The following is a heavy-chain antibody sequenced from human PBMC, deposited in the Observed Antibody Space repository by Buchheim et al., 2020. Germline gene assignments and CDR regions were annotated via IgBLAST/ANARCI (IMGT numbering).Heavy chain of an antibody. J-gene: IGHJ4*02. D-gene: IGHD3-3*01. CDR3: ASHFSDFWSGYYTSIDY. Sequence: QVQLQQWGAGLLKPSETLSLTCAVYGGSFSGYYWSWIRQPPGKGLEWIGEINHSGSTNYNPSLKSRVTISVDTSKNQFSLNLSSVTAADTAVYYCASHFSDFWSGYYTSIDYWGQGTL. V-gene: IGHV4-34*01. CDR2: INHSGST. CDR1: GGSFSGYY.